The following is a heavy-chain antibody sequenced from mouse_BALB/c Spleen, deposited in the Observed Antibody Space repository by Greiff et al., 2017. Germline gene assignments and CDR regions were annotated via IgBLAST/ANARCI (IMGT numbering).Heavy chain of an antibody. Sequence: QVQLKQSAAELARPGASVKMSCKASGYTFTSYTMHWVKQRPGQGLEWIGYINPSSGYTEYNQKFKDKTTLTADKSSSTAYMQLSSLTSEDSAVYYCARGNRYGDYYAMDYWGQGTSVTVSS. D-gene: IGHD2-14*01. V-gene: IGHV1-4*02. CDR3: ARGNRYGDYYAMDY. J-gene: IGHJ4*01. CDR1: GYTFTSYT. CDR2: INPSSGYT.